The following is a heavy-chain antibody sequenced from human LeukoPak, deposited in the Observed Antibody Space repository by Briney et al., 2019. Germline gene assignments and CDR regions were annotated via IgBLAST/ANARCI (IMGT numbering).Heavy chain of an antibody. D-gene: IGHD3-3*01. V-gene: IGHV1-18*01. CDR2: ISAYNGNT. J-gene: IGHJ4*02. Sequence: ASVKVSCKASGYTFTSYGISWVRRAPGQGLEWMGWISAYNGNTNYAQKLQGRVTMTTDTSTSTAYMELRSLRSDDTAVHYCARSGVTIFGVVIMPFDYWGQGTLVTVSS. CDR3: ARSGVTIFGVVIMPFDY. CDR1: GYTFTSYG.